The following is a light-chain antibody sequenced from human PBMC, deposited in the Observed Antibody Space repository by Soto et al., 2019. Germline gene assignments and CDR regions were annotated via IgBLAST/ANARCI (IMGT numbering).Light chain of an antibody. Sequence: DIQMTQSPSSLSASVGDRVAISCQASQDISNSLNWYQQKPGKAPKLLIYDASNLETGVPSRLSGSGSGTDFTFTISSLQPEDIATYYCQHCDGLPLTFGQGTRLEIK. J-gene: IGKJ5*01. CDR2: DAS. CDR1: QDISNS. V-gene: IGKV1-33*01. CDR3: QHCDGLPLT.